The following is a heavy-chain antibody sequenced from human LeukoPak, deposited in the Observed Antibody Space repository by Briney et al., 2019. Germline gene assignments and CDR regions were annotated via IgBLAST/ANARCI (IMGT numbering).Heavy chain of an antibody. Sequence: SETLSLTCTVSGGSISSYYWSWLRQPPGKGLEWIGYIYYSGSTNYNPSLKSRVTISVDTSKNQFSLKLSSVTAADTAVYYCARRGDGFYFDYWGQGTLVTVSS. D-gene: IGHD5-24*01. CDR1: GGSISSYY. J-gene: IGHJ4*02. CDR2: IYYSGST. CDR3: ARRGDGFYFDY. V-gene: IGHV4-59*08.